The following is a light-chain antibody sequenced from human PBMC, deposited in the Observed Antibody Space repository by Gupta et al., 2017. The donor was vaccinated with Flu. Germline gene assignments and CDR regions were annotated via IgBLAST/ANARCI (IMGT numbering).Light chain of an antibody. CDR2: GNN. CDR3: AAWDDRLSGFEV. CDR1: SSNSGANF. Sequence: QSMLTPPPSASGSPGQRVNISCSGASSNSGANFVAWYQQLPGMAPRLLLYGNNQRASWVPDRFSGSKSGSSASLVIGGLRSEDEGRYYCAAWDDRLSGFEVFGGGTQLTVL. V-gene: IGLV1-47*01. J-gene: IGLJ2*01.